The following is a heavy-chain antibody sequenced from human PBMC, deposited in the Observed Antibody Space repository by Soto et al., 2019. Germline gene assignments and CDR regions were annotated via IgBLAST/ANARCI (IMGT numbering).Heavy chain of an antibody. CDR1: GFNFRTSS. CDR3: ARVMITFGGGDY. Sequence: EVQLVESGGGLVQPGGSLRLSCAASGFNFRTSSMHWVRQAPGKGLVWVSQINSDGSSTTYADSVKGRFTISRDNAKNTLYLQMSSLRAEGTAVYYCARVMITFGGGDYWGQGTLVTVSS. D-gene: IGHD3-16*01. CDR2: INSDGSST. V-gene: IGHV3-74*03. J-gene: IGHJ4*02.